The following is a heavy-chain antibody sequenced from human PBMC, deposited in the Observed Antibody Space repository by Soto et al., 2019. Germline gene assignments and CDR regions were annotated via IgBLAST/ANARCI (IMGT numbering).Heavy chain of an antibody. CDR2: INSDGSST. V-gene: IGHV3-74*01. D-gene: IGHD2-15*01. CDR1: GFTFSSYW. Sequence: GESLKISCAASGFTFSSYWMHWVRQAPGKGLVWVSRINSDGSSTSYADSVKGRFTISRDNAKNTLYLQMNSLRAEDTAVYYCARELGYCSGGSCYTVGAFDIWGQGTMVTVSS. J-gene: IGHJ3*02. CDR3: ARELGYCSGGSCYTVGAFDI.